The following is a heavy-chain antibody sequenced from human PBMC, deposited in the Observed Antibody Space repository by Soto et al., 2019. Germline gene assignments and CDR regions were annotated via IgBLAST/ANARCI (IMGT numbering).Heavy chain of an antibody. J-gene: IGHJ1*01. D-gene: IGHD3-16*01. Sequence: QVQLVESGGGVVQPGRSLRLSCAASGFTFSSYAMHWVRQAPGKGLEWVAVISYDGSNKYYADSVKGRFTISRDNSKNTLYLQMNSLRAGDTAVYYCARSAGGEFLFQHWGQGTLVTVSS. V-gene: IGHV3-30-3*01. CDR3: ARSAGGEFLFQH. CDR2: ISYDGSNK. CDR1: GFTFSSYA.